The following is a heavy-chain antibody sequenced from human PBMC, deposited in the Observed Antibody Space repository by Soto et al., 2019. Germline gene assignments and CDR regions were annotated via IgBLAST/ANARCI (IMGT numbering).Heavy chain of an antibody. CDR1: GYTFTGYY. CDR2: INPNSGGT. J-gene: IGHJ4*02. V-gene: IGHV1-2*02. Sequence: AASVKVSCKASGYTFTGYYMHWVRQAPGQGLEWMGWINPNSGGTNYAQKFQGRVTMTRDTPISTAYMELSRLRSDDTAVYYCATLYGGILAFDYWGQGTLVTVSS. D-gene: IGHD2-15*01. CDR3: ATLYGGILAFDY.